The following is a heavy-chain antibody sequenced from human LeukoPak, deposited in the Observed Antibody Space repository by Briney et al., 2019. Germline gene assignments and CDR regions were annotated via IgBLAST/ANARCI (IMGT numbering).Heavy chain of an antibody. D-gene: IGHD4-11*01. CDR2: ISYDGSNK. CDR3: AKGYYSNLSYYYYYGMDV. Sequence: PGGSLRLSCAASGFTFSSYGMHWVRQAPGKRLEWVAVISYDGSNKYYADSVKGRFTISRDNSKNTLYLQMNSLRAEDTAVYYCAKGYYSNLSYYYYYGMDVWGQGTTVTVSS. J-gene: IGHJ6*02. CDR1: GFTFSSYG. V-gene: IGHV3-30*18.